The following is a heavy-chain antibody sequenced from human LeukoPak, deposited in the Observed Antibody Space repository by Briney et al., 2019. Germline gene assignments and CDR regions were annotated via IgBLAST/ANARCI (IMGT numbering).Heavy chain of an antibody. CDR1: GFTFSSYS. V-gene: IGHV3-48*01. CDR3: ARDSYSGSYRHYFDY. CDR2: ITTRSAT. Sequence: GGSLRLSCAASGFTFSSYSMNWVRQAPGKGLEWVSYITTRSATYYTDSVKGRFTISRDNAKDSLYLQMNSLRAEDTAVYYCARDSYSGSYRHYFDYWGQGTLVTVSS. D-gene: IGHD1-26*01. J-gene: IGHJ4*02.